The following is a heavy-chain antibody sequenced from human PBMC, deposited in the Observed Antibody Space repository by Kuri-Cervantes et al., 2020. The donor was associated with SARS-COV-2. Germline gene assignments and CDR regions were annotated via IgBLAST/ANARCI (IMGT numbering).Heavy chain of an antibody. V-gene: IGHV5-51*01. J-gene: IGHJ3*02. D-gene: IGHD3-22*01. CDR2: IYPGDSDT. Sequence: GESLKISCKGSGYTFTSYWIGWVRQMPGKGLEWMGIIYPGDSDTSYSPSFQGQVTISADKSISTPYLQWSSLKASDTAMYYCARSYYYYDSSGYDAFDIWGQGTMVTVSS. CDR1: GYTFTSYW. CDR3: ARSYYYYDSSGYDAFDI.